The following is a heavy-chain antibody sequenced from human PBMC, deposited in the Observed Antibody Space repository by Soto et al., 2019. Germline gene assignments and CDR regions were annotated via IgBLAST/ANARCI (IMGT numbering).Heavy chain of an antibody. J-gene: IGHJ6*02. CDR1: DGFMNQYAW. D-gene: IGHD4-4*01. CDR3: AAGTDYRWVF. Sequence: SETLSLTCGVSDGFMNQYAWWFSWVRQPPGKGLEWIGEIHHTGSSNYNPPFKSRVIMSVDTSKTQFSLNLNSVTAADTAIYYCAAGTDYRWVFWGRGTTVTVSS. V-gene: IGHV4-4*02. CDR2: IHHTGSS.